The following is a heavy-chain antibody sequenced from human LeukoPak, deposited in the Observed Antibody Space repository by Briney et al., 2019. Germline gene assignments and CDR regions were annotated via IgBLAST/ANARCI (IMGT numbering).Heavy chain of an antibody. V-gene: IGHV3-11*01. CDR1: GFTFSDYY. J-gene: IGHJ4*02. CDR2: IKSSGTTI. CDR3: ARVVVNYYDSSGYGATDY. D-gene: IGHD3-22*01. Sequence: GGSLRLSCAASGFTFSDYYMSWIRQAPGKGLEWVSYIKSSGTTIYYADSVKGRFTVSRDNAKKSLYLQMNSPRAEDTAVYYCARVVVNYYDSSGYGATDYWGQGTLVTVSS.